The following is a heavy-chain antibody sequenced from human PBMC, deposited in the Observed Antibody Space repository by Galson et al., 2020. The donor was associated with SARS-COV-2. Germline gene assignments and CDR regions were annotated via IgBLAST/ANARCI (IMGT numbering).Heavy chain of an antibody. V-gene: IGHV4-4*07. CDR1: GGSISSYY. J-gene: IGHJ5*02. CDR3: ARDLSGWYMDPFNWFDP. CDR2: IYPSGST. Sequence: SETLSLTCTVPGGSISSYYWSWIRQPAGKGLEWIGRIYPSGSTNYNPSLKSRVTMSVDTSKNQFSLKLSSVTAADTAMYYCARDLSGWYMDPFNWFDPWGQGTLVTVSS. D-gene: IGHD6-19*01.